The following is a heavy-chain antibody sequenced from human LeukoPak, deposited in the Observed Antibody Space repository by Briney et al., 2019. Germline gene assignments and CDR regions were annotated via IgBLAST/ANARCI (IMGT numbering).Heavy chain of an antibody. Sequence: GGSLRLSCAASEFVFSDYYMSWIRQAPGKGLELVSYISDSGSTIYYADSVKGRFTISRGNVKNSLYLQMNGLRAEDTAVYYCAREMEGDYGSGTFFDLWGQGNMVTVSS. CDR2: ISDSGSTI. D-gene: IGHD3-10*01. CDR3: AREMEGDYGSGTFFDL. CDR1: EFVFSDYY. V-gene: IGHV3-11*01. J-gene: IGHJ4*02.